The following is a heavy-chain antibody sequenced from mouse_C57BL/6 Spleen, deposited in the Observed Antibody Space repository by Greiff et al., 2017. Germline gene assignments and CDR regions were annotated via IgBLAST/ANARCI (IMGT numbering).Heavy chain of an antibody. D-gene: IGHD1-1*01. CDR2: ISSGSSTI. V-gene: IGHV5-17*01. CDR3: ARRYYYGSSYYFDY. Sequence: DVQLVESGGGLVKPGGSLKLSCAASGFTFSDYGMHWVRQAPEKGLEWVAYISSGSSTIYYADTVKGRFTISRDNAKNTLFLQMTSLRSEDTAMYYCARRYYYGSSYYFDYWGQGTTLTVSS. CDR1: GFTFSDYG. J-gene: IGHJ2*01.